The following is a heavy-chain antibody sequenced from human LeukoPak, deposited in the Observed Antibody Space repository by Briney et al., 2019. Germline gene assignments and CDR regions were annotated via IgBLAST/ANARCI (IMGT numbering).Heavy chain of an antibody. Sequence: SETLSLTCTVSGGSISSYYWSWIRQPPGKGLGWIGYIFYTGSTNYNPSLKSRVTISVDTSKNQFSLKLNSVSAADTAVYYCARDGAVDILTGYGAFDIWGQGTMVTVSS. CDR3: ARDGAVDILTGYGAFDI. D-gene: IGHD3-9*01. CDR1: GGSISSYY. J-gene: IGHJ3*02. CDR2: IFYTGST. V-gene: IGHV4-59*01.